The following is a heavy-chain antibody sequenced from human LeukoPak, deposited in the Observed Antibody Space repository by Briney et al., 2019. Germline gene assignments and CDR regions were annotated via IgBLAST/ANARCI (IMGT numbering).Heavy chain of an antibody. CDR3: ARVRPLSTIFGVDAHAFDI. Sequence: PGGALILSCAASGFTFSSYSMNWVRQAPGKGLEWVSYISSSNSTIYYADSVKGRFTISRDNAKNSLYLQMNSLRAEDTAVYYCARVRPLSTIFGVDAHAFDIWGQGTMVTVSS. CDR1: GFTFSSYS. D-gene: IGHD3-3*01. V-gene: IGHV3-48*01. CDR2: ISSSNSTI. J-gene: IGHJ3*02.